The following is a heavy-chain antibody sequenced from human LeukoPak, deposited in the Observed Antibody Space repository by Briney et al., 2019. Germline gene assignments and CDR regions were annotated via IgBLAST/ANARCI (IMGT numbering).Heavy chain of an antibody. CDR3: ARARQSGGSYHFDY. J-gene: IGHJ4*02. Sequence: ASVKVSCKASGYTFTGYYMHWVRQAPGQGLEWMGWINPNSGGTNYAQKFQGRVTMTRDTSISTAYMELSRLRSDDTAVYYCARARQSGGSYHFDYWGQGTLVTVSS. CDR2: INPNSGGT. D-gene: IGHD1-26*01. CDR1: GYTFTGYY. V-gene: IGHV1-2*02.